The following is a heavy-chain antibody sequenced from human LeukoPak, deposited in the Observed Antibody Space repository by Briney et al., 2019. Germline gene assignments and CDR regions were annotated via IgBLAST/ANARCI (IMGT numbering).Heavy chain of an antibody. Sequence: SETLSLTCTVSGGSISSSSYYWGWIRQPPGKGLEWIGSIYYSGSTYYNPSLKSRVTISVYTSKNQFSLKLSSVTAADTAVYYCARHVSVALSFLFDYRGQGTLVTVSS. J-gene: IGHJ4*02. V-gene: IGHV4-39*01. D-gene: IGHD6-19*01. CDR3: ARHVSVALSFLFDY. CDR1: GGSISSSSYY. CDR2: IYYSGST.